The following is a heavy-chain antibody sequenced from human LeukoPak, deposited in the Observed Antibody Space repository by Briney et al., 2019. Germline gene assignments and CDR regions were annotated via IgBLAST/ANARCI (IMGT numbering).Heavy chain of an antibody. CDR1: GGSISSSNW. CDR2: IYHSGST. V-gene: IGHV4-4*02. Sequence: PSETLSLTCAVTGGSISSSNWWSWVRQPPGKGLEWIGEIYHSGSTNYNPPLKSRVTISVDKSKNQFSLKLSSVTAADTAVYYCASYESSGSYCMDLWGQGTLVTVSS. CDR3: ASYESSGSYCMDL. J-gene: IGHJ4*02. D-gene: IGHD3-10*01.